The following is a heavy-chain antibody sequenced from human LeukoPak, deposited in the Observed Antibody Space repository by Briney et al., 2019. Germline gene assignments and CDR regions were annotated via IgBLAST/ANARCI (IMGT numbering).Heavy chain of an antibody. CDR3: AGTYDFGRGPPGDAFDN. CDR1: GFTFTIFG. V-gene: IGHV3-48*01. J-gene: IGHJ3*02. Sequence: GGSLRLSCAASGFTFTIFGLNWVRQAPGKGPEWVSYIDARSGITYYADSVQGRFTLSRDNARESVFLQMDSLRVDDTAVYHCAGTYDFGRGPPGDAFDNWGPGTWVIVSS. D-gene: IGHD3-3*01. CDR2: IDARSGIT.